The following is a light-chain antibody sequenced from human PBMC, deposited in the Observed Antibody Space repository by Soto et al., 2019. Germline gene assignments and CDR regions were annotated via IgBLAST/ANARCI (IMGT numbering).Light chain of an antibody. CDR1: QTVSSN. CDR3: QQYNNWASWT. J-gene: IGKJ1*01. V-gene: IGKV3-15*01. CDR2: GAS. Sequence: EIVMTQSPATLSVSPGERATLSCRASQTVSSNLAWYQQKPGQPPRLLIYGASTRATGIPARFSGSGSGTEITLTISSLRSEAFAVYYCQQYNNWASWTFGQGTKVEIK.